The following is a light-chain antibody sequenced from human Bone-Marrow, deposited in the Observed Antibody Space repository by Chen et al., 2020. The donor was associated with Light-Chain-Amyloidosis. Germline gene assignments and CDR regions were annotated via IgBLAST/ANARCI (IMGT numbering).Light chain of an antibody. V-gene: IGLV2-23*02. CDR2: EVN. CDR1: SSDVGNYNL. CDR3: SSYAGSTIFFV. J-gene: IGLJ1*01. Sequence: QSALTQPASVSGSPGQPITISCTGTSSDVGNYNLVSWYQHHPGKAPTLMISEVNNRPSGVSNRFSGSESGNTASLTISGLQAEDEADYYCSSYAGSTIFFVFGTGTKVTVL.